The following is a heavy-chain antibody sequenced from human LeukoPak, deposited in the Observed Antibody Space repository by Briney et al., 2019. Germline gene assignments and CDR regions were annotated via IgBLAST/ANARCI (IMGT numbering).Heavy chain of an antibody. V-gene: IGHV4-39*01. CDR3: ARLYYGSGSYYNLALDY. CDR1: GGSISSSSYY. D-gene: IGHD3-10*01. Sequence: SETLCLTCAVSGGSISSSSYYWGWGRQPPGKGLGWVVSIYYSGSTYYNPSLKSRVTICVDTSKNQFSLKLSPVTAADTAVYYCARLYYGSGSYYNLALDYWGQGTLVTVSS. J-gene: IGHJ4*02. CDR2: IYYSGST.